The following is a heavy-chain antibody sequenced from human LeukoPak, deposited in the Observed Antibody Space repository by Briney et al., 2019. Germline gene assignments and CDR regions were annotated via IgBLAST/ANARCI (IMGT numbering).Heavy chain of an antibody. Sequence: SETLSLTCTVSGGSISSYFWSWIRQPPGKGLEWIGYIYYSGSTNYNPSLKSRVTISVDTSNNQFSLTLSSVTAADTAVYYCAREAYCGGDCYSGFDSWGQGTLVTVSS. J-gene: IGHJ4*02. V-gene: IGHV4-59*01. CDR2: IYYSGST. D-gene: IGHD2-21*02. CDR3: AREAYCGGDCYSGFDS. CDR1: GGSISSYF.